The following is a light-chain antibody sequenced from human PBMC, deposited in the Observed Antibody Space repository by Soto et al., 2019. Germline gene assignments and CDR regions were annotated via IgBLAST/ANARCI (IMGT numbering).Light chain of an antibody. V-gene: IGKV3-15*01. Sequence: EIVMTQSPATLSVSPGESATLSCSASQSVSSNLAWYQQRPGQAPRLLIYGASTRATGIPARFSGSGSGTEFTLTISSLQSEDFAVYYCQQYNNWPPITFGQGTRLEIK. J-gene: IGKJ5*01. CDR1: QSVSSN. CDR2: GAS. CDR3: QQYNNWPPIT.